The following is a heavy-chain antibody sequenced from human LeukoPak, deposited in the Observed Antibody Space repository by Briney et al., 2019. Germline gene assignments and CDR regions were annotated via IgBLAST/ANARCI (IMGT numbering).Heavy chain of an antibody. CDR2: IYYDGSKY. CDR3: ASEAGFDWN. Sequence: PGGSLRLSCAASGFTFRNFGFHWVRQAPGKGLEWVAVIYYDGSKYFYADSVKGRFTISRDYSKNTLYLQINSLRAEDTAIYYCASEAGFDWNWGQGTLVTVSS. CDR1: GFTFRNFG. V-gene: IGHV3-33*01. J-gene: IGHJ4*02. D-gene: IGHD3-9*01.